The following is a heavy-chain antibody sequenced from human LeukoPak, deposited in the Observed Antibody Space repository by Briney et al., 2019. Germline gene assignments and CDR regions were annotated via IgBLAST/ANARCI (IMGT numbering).Heavy chain of an antibody. Sequence: PGGSLRLSCAASGFTFSSYRMNWVRQAPGKGLEWVSSISSSSSYIYYADSVKGRFTISRDNAKNSLYLQMNSLRAEDTAVYYCARGNSMVRGVTQNWGQGTLVTVSS. V-gene: IGHV3-21*01. CDR2: ISSSSSYI. CDR1: GFTFSSYR. CDR3: ARGNSMVRGVTQN. D-gene: IGHD3-10*01. J-gene: IGHJ4*02.